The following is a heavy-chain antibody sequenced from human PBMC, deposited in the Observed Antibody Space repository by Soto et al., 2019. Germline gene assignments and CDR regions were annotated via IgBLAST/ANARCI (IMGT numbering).Heavy chain of an antibody. CDR1: GFIFSAYG. V-gene: IGHV3-30-3*01. CDR2: ISQDGSNK. Sequence: GGSLRLSCAASGFIFSAYGIHWVRQAPGKGLEWVALISQDGSNKYYTDSVKGRFTFSRDNSKNTLYLQMNSVRPEDTAVYYCARDGVSYSYGWYFDYWGQGTLVTVSS. J-gene: IGHJ4*02. D-gene: IGHD5-18*01. CDR3: ARDGVSYSYGWYFDY.